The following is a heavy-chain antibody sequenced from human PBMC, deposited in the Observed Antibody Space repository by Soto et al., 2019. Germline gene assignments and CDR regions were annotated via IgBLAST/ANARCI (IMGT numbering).Heavy chain of an antibody. D-gene: IGHD6-13*01. CDR3: AKFPHLYTGSVGSRIAAAGLDFDY. J-gene: IGHJ4*02. Sequence: GGSLRLSCAASGFIFNRYGMHWVRQAPGKGLEWVAIIWYDGSNKYYADSVKCRFTISRDNSKNTLYLQMNSLRAEDTAVYYCAKFPHLYTGSVGSRIAAAGLDFDYWGQGTLVTVSS. V-gene: IGHV3-30*02. CDR1: GFIFNRYG. CDR2: IWYDGSNK.